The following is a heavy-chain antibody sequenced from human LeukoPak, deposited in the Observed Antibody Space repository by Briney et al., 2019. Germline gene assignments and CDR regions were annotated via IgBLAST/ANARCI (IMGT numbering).Heavy chain of an antibody. CDR2: IYPGDFDT. V-gene: IGHV5-51*01. D-gene: IGHD3-10*01. CDR1: GYSFTNYW. CDR3: ARHLRSQPFHN. Sequence: GESLRISCKASGYSFTNYWIGWVRQMPGKGLEWMGIIYPGDFDTRYSPSFQGQVTISADKSLTTAYLMWSSLKAPDSAIYYCARHLRSQPFHNWGQGTLVTVSS. J-gene: IGHJ4*02.